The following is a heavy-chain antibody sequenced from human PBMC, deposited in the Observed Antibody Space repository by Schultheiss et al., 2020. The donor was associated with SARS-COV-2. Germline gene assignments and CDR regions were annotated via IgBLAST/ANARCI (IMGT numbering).Heavy chain of an antibody. Sequence: GESLKISCAASGFTFSSYGMHWVRQAPGKGLEWVAVIWYDGSNKYYADSVKGRFTISRDNSKNTLYLQMNSLRAEDTAVYYCARDGVVVTAMRGYYGMDVWGQGTTVTVS. J-gene: IGHJ6*02. CDR2: IWYDGSNK. D-gene: IGHD2-21*02. CDR3: ARDGVVVTAMRGYYGMDV. CDR1: GFTFSSYG. V-gene: IGHV3-33*01.